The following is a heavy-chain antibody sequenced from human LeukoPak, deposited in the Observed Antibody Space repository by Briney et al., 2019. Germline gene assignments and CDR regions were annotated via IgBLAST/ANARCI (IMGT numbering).Heavy chain of an antibody. V-gene: IGHV3-74*01. D-gene: IGHD5-18*01. CDR3: ARHLSGITGYTYGRGIDY. Sequence: GGSLRLSCAASGFTFSSYWMHWVRQAPGKGLVWVSRINGDGSSTAYADSVKGRFTISRDNAKNTLYLQMNSLTAEDTAVYYCARHLSGITGYTYGRGIDYWGQGTLVTVSS. CDR1: GFTFSSYW. CDR2: INGDGSST. J-gene: IGHJ4*02.